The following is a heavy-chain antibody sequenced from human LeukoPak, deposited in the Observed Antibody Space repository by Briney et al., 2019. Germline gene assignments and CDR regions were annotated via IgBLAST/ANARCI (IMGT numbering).Heavy chain of an antibody. D-gene: IGHD3-22*01. CDR3: ARDKTYDSSGYDYDAFDI. J-gene: IGHJ3*02. CDR2: FDPEDGET. V-gene: IGHV1-24*01. Sequence: ASVKVSCKVSGYTLTELSMHWVRQAPGKGLEWMGGFDPEDGETIYAQKFQGRVTMTRDTSTSTVYMELSSLRSEDTAVYYCARDKTYDSSGYDYDAFDIWGQGTMVTVSS. CDR1: GYTLTELS.